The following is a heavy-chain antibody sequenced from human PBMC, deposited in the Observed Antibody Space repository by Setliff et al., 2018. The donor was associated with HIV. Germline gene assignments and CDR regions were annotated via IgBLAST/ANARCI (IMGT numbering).Heavy chain of an antibody. CDR2: ISPNNGDT. V-gene: IGHV1-2*06. J-gene: IGHJ6*03. Sequence: ASVKVPCQASGYIFTGYYIHWVRPAPGQGLEWMGRISPNNGDTNSAQKCQGRVTMTRDTSISSAYMELSRLRSDNTAVYYCARDRWVWGGSDSGYYYYFMDVWGKGTTVTVSS. D-gene: IGHD6-19*01. CDR3: ARDRWVWGGSDSGYYYYFMDV. CDR1: GYIFTGYY.